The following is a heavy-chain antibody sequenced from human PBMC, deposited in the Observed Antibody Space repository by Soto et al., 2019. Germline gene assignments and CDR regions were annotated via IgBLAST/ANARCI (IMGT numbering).Heavy chain of an antibody. CDR1: GYSFTSYW. CDR3: ARHRLGHYYDSSGHPGVSDAFDI. J-gene: IGHJ3*02. D-gene: IGHD3-22*01. V-gene: IGHV5-51*01. Sequence: XDSLKVSCKCSGYSFTSYWIGLVRQMPGKGLEWMGIIYPGDSDTRYSPSFQGQVTISADKSISTAYLQWSSLKASDTAMYYCARHRLGHYYDSSGHPGVSDAFDIWGQGTMVTVSS. CDR2: IYPGDSDT.